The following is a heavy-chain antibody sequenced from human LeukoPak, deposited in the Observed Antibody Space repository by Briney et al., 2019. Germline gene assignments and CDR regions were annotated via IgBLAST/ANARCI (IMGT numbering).Heavy chain of an antibody. CDR3: AREFGMTTAINLASGMDV. CDR2: INPNSGGT. CDR1: GYTFTGYY. Sequence: GASVKVSCKASGYTFTGYYMHWVRQAPGQGLEWMGWINPNSGGTNYAQKFQGRVTMTRDTSINTAYMELRRLRSDDSAVYYCAREFGMTTAINLASGMDVWGQGTTVSVSS. J-gene: IGHJ6*02. V-gene: IGHV1-2*02. D-gene: IGHD3-16*01.